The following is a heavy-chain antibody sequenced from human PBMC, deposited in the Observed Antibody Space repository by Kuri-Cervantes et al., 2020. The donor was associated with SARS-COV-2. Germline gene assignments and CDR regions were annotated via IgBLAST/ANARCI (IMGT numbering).Heavy chain of an antibody. D-gene: IGHD6-19*01. V-gene: IGHV3-23*01. Sequence: LSLTCVASGFIFKDYAMGWVRQAPGKGLEWVSAISGSGGSTYYADSVKGRFTISRDNSKNTLYLQMNSLRAEDTAVYYCARDSRIAVSGDLDYWGQGTLVTVSS. CDR3: ARDSRIAVSGDLDY. CDR2: ISGSGGST. J-gene: IGHJ4*02. CDR1: GFIFKDYA.